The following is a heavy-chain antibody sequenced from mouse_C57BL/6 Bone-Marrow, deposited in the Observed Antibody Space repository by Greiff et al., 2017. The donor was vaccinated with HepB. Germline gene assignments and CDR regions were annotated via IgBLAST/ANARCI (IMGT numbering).Heavy chain of an antibody. V-gene: IGHV1-81*01. CDR1: GYTFTSYG. J-gene: IGHJ2*01. D-gene: IGHD1-1*01. Sequence: VQLQESGAELARPGASVKLSCKASGYTFTSYGISWVKQRTGQGLEWIGEIYPRSGNTYYNEKFKGKATLTADKSSSTAYMELRSLTSEDSAVYFCARGVVTTVVDYWGQGTTLTVSS. CDR2: IYPRSGNT. CDR3: ARGVVTTVVDY.